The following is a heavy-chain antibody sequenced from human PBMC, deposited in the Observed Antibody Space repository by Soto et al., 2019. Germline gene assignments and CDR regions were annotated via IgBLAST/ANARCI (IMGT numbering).Heavy chain of an antibody. CDR3: VRESTPPFFDS. J-gene: IGHJ4*01. CDR2: IWYDGLRQ. CDR1: GFTLNIYG. D-gene: IGHD2-15*01. V-gene: IGHV3-33*01. Sequence: PGGSLRLSCVGSGFTLNIYGVHWVRQAPGKGLEWVGLIWYDGLRQTYADSVRVRFTISRDGSTNTIYLQMNSLRAEDTANYFCVRESTPPFFDSWGHGTPVTVSS.